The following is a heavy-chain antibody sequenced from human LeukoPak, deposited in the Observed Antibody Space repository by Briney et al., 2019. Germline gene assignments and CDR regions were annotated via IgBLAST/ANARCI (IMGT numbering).Heavy chain of an antibody. J-gene: IGHJ4*02. CDR3: ARGGSYVHY. CDR1: GFTFRSYA. CDR2: ISGNAGST. D-gene: IGHD1-26*01. V-gene: IGHV3-23*01. Sequence: GGSLRLSCAASGFTFRSYAMSWVRQAPGKGLEWVSAISGNAGSTYYADSVKGRFTISRDNAKNSLYLQMNSLRADDTAVYYCARGGSYVHYWGQGTLVTVSS.